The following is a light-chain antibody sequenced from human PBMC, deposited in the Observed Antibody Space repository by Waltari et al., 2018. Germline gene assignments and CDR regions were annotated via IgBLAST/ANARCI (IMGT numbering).Light chain of an antibody. CDR2: LGS. V-gene: IGKV2-28*01. CDR1: QSLLHSNGYNY. J-gene: IGKJ1*01. Sequence: DIVMTQSPLSLPVTPGEPASISCRFSQSLLHSNGYNYLDWYLQKPGQSPQLLIYLGSNRASGVPDRCSGSGSGTDFTLKISRVEAEDVGVYYCMQALQTPGTFGQGTKVEIK. CDR3: MQALQTPGT.